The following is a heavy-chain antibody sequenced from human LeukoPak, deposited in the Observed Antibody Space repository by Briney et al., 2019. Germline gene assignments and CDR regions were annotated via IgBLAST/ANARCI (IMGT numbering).Heavy chain of an antibody. CDR2: IYYSGST. CDR1: GDSISSGDRS. CDR3: ARGGSSWFYYFDY. D-gene: IGHD6-13*01. V-gene: IGHV4-61*08. Sequence: PSETLSLTCAVSGDSISSGDRSWSWIRQPPGKGLEWIGYIYYSGSTNYNPSLKSRVTISVDTSKNRFSLKLSSVTAADTAVYYCARGGSSWFYYFDYWGQGTLVTVSS. J-gene: IGHJ4*02.